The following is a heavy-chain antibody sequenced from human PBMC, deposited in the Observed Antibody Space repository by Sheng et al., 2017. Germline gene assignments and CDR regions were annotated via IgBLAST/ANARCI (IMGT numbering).Heavy chain of an antibody. V-gene: IGHV3-33*01. CDR1: GFTFANFA. CDR2: IYYDGGNK. Sequence: QVQLVESGGGVVQPGRSLRLSCTASGFTFANFAMHWVRQPPGKGLEWVAIIYYDGGNKYYADSVKGRFTISRDNSKNTLSLQMNSLRAEDTAVYYCARDWSLSGYYRGYFDYWGQGTLVTVSS. J-gene: IGHJ4*02. D-gene: IGHD3-22*01. CDR3: ARDWSLSGYYRGYFDY.